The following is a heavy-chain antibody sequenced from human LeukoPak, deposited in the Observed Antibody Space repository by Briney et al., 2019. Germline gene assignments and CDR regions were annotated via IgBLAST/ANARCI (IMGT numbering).Heavy chain of an antibody. J-gene: IGHJ4*02. CDR3: ARDRYYYDSSGYYYFDY. Sequence: GYSVKVSCKASGGTFSSYAISWVRQAPGQGLEWMGRIIPIFGTANYAQKFQGRVTITTDESTSTAYMELSSLRSEDTAVYYCARDRYYYDSSGYYYFDYWGQGTLVTVSS. D-gene: IGHD3-22*01. V-gene: IGHV1-69*05. CDR1: GGTFSSYA. CDR2: IIPIFGTA.